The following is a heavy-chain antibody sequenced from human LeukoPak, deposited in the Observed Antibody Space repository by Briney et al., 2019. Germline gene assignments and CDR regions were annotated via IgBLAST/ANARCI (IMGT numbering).Heavy chain of an antibody. CDR2: IFAAGDRT. CDR1: RLTFSNYA. V-gene: IGHV3-23*01. J-gene: IGHJ4*02. CDR3: ARADGTGGPYDY. D-gene: IGHD3/OR15-3a*01. Sequence: PGGSLRLSCAASRLTFSNYAMSWVRQAPGKGLEWVSSIFAAGDRTDYTDSVKGRFTISRDNSKNTLYLQMNSLRAEDTAIYYCARADGTGGPYDYWGQGTLVTVSS.